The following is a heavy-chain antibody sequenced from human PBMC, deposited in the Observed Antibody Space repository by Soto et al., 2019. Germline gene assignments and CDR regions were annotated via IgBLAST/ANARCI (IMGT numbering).Heavy chain of an antibody. CDR3: ARLGYCSSTSCYVLILDY. CDR1: GYSISSSNW. D-gene: IGHD2-2*01. V-gene: IGHV4-28*01. J-gene: IGHJ4*02. CDR2: IYYSGTT. Sequence: SETLSLTCAVSGYSISSSNWWGWIRQPPGKGLEWIGYIYYSGTTYYNPSLKSRVTISVDTSKNQFSLKLSSVTAADTAVYYCARLGYCSSTSCYVLILDYWGQGTLVTVSS.